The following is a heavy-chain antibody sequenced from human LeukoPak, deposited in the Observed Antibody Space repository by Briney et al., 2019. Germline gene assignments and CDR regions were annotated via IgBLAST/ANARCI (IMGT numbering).Heavy chain of an antibody. D-gene: IGHD3-22*01. Sequence: PSETLSLTCTVSGGSISSYYWSWIRQPPGKGLEWIGYIYYSGSTNYNPSLKSRVTISVDTSKNQFSLKLSSVTAADTAVYYCARDRYDKGYYSYGMDVWGQGTTVTVSS. CDR3: ARDRYDKGYYSYGMDV. J-gene: IGHJ6*02. CDR1: GGSISSYY. V-gene: IGHV4-59*01. CDR2: IYYSGST.